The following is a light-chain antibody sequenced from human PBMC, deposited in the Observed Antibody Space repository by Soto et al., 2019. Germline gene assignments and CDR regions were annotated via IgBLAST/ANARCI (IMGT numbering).Light chain of an antibody. CDR1: QGVSTW. V-gene: IGKV1-5*01. J-gene: IGKJ1*01. CDR3: QEYNSYTWT. Sequence: DIQMTQSPSSVSASVGDRVTITCRASQGVSTWLAWYQQKPGKAPKLLIYDASSLASGVPSMFSGCGSGTEFTLTISSLQPDDFASFYCQEYNSYTWTFGPGTKVDIK. CDR2: DAS.